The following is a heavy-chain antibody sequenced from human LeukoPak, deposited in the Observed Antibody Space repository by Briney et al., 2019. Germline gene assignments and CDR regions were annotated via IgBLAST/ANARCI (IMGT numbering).Heavy chain of an antibody. Sequence: ASVTVSCKVSGYTLTELSMHWVRQAPGKGLEWMGGFDPEDGETIYAQKFQGRVTMTEDTSTDTAYMELSSLRSEDTAVYYCATDPYGDYDLLSRGWGQGTLVTVSS. CDR1: GYTLTELS. J-gene: IGHJ4*02. CDR2: FDPEDGET. CDR3: ATDPYGDYDLLSRG. V-gene: IGHV1-24*01. D-gene: IGHD4-17*01.